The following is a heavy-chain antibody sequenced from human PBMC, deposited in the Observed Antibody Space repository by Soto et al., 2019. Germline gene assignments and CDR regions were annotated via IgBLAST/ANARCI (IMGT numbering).Heavy chain of an antibody. J-gene: IGHJ4*02. Sequence: VQLVQSGGEVKKPGASVKVSCKASGYTFSNYGITWVRQAPGQGLEWMGWINIYNGHTNYAQNLRDRVTVTADTSTSTAYMELRSLRSDDTAIYYCASDIAWNVDYWGQGILVTVSS. V-gene: IGHV1-18*01. CDR1: GYTFSNYG. CDR2: INIYNGHT. CDR3: ASDIAWNVDY. D-gene: IGHD1-1*01.